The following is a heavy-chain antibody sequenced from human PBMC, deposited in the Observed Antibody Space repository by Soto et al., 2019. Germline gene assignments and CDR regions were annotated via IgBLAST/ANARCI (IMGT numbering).Heavy chain of an antibody. J-gene: IGHJ4*02. V-gene: IGHV1-3*01. D-gene: IGHD6-19*01. CDR3: ARDLGGWPDY. Sequence: QVQLVQSGAEVKKPGASVKVSCKASGYTFTSYAIHWVRQAPGQRLEWMGWINAGNGNTKYSQKFKDRVTITRDTSASTAYMELSSLRSEDTAVYYCARDLGGWPDYRGQGTLVTVSS. CDR1: GYTFTSYA. CDR2: INAGNGNT.